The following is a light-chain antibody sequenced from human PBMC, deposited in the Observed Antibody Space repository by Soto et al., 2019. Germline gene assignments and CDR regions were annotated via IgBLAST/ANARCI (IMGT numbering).Light chain of an antibody. CDR3: TSYTTSLTYV. Sequence: QSVLAQPASVSGSPGQSITISCTGTSSDVGGYNFVSWYQHHPGKAPKLIIYDVNNRPSGVSNRFSGSKSGNTASLTISGLQAEDEADYYCTSYTTSLTYVFGTGNKVTVL. CDR1: SSDVGGYNF. CDR2: DVN. J-gene: IGLJ1*01. V-gene: IGLV2-14*03.